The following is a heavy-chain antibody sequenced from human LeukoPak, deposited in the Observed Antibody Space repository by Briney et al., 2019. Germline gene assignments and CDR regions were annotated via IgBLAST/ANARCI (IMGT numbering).Heavy chain of an antibody. CDR3: ARTYCSGGKCYFYYGY. V-gene: IGHV1-69*05. Sequence: SVKVSCKASGGTFSSYAISWVRQAPGQGLEWMGGIIPIFGTANYAQRLQGRVSMTTDTSTTTAYMELKRLTSDDTAVYYCARTYCSGGKCYFYYGYWGQGTLVTVSS. CDR1: GGTFSSYA. J-gene: IGHJ4*02. D-gene: IGHD2-15*01. CDR2: IIPIFGTA.